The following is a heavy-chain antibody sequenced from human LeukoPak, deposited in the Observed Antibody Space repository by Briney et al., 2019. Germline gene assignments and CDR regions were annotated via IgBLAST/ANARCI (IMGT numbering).Heavy chain of an antibody. J-gene: IGHJ5*02. CDR1: GGSISSYY. D-gene: IGHD2-2*01. CDR2: IYYSGST. CDR3: AREGCSSTSCYGNWFDP. Sequence: PSETLSLTCTVSGGSISSYYWSWIRQPPGNGLEWIGYIYYSGSTNYNPSLKSRVTISVDTSKNQFSLKLSSVTAADTAVYYCAREGCSSTSCYGNWFDPWGQGTLVTVSS. V-gene: IGHV4-59*01.